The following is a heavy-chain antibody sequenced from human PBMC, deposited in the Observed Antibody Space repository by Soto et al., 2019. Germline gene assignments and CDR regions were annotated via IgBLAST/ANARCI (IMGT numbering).Heavy chain of an antibody. CDR2: ITEDGSGT. D-gene: IGHD2-8*01. CDR1: GFTFSSYP. J-gene: IGHJ4*02. CDR3: VRGTNGLCGIDY. V-gene: IGHV3-74*01. Sequence: GCLRLSCATSGFTFSSYPIHWVRQAPGKGPVWVSRITEDGSGTTYADSVKGRFTVTRDNAKNTMYLQMSGLGAEDTAVYHCVRGTNGLCGIDYWGQVTLV.